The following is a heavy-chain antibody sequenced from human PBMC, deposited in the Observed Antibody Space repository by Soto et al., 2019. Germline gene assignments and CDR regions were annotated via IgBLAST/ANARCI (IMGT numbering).Heavy chain of an antibody. CDR3: ASGGIDIVLEPSALGWYYFDY. CDR2: INAGNGNT. CDR1: GYTFTSYA. J-gene: IGHJ4*02. V-gene: IGHV1-3*01. Sequence: ASVKVSCKASGYTFTSYAMHWVRQAPGQRLEWMGWINAGNGNTKYSQKFQGRVTITRDTSASTAYMELSSLRSEDTAVYYCASGGIDIVLEPSALGWYYFDYWGQGTLVTVSS. D-gene: IGHD2-2*01.